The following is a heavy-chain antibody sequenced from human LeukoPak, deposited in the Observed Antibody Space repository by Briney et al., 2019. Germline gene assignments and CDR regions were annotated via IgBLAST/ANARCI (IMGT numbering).Heavy chain of an antibody. V-gene: IGHV1-69*06. J-gene: IGHJ3*02. Sequence: SVKVSCKASGGTFSSYAISWVRQAPGQGLEWMGGIIPIFGTANYAQKFQGRVTITADKSTSTAYMELSSLRSEDTAVYYCAREGSGPTGRQAFDIWGQGTMVTVSS. CDR3: AREGSGPTGRQAFDI. CDR1: GGTFSSYA. CDR2: IIPIFGTA. D-gene: IGHD2-15*01.